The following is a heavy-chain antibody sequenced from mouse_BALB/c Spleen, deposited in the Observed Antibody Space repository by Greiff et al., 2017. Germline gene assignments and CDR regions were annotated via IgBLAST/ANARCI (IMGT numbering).Heavy chain of an antibody. Sequence: VKLMESGPGLVQPSQSLSITCTASGFSLTSYGVHWVRQYPGKGLEWLGVIWSGGSTDYNAAFISRLSISKDNSKSQVFFKMNSLQANDTAIYYCARNYGSSYWYFDVWGAGTTVTVSS. CDR2: IWSGGST. J-gene: IGHJ1*01. CDR1: GFSLTSYG. CDR3: ARNYGSSYWYFDV. V-gene: IGHV2-2*02. D-gene: IGHD1-1*01.